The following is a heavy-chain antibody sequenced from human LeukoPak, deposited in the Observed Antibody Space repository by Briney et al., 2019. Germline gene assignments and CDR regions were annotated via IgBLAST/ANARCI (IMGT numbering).Heavy chain of an antibody. D-gene: IGHD3-22*01. V-gene: IGHV6-1*01. CDR2: TYYRSKWYN. Sequence: SQTLSLTCAISGDSVSSNSAAWNWIRQSPSRGLEWLGRTYYRSKWYNDYTVSVKSRITINPDTSKNQFSLQLNSVTPEDTAVYYCARDSPMYYYDSSTTSFDYWGQGTLVTVSS. CDR3: ARDSPMYYYDSSTTSFDY. J-gene: IGHJ4*02. CDR1: GDSVSSNSAA.